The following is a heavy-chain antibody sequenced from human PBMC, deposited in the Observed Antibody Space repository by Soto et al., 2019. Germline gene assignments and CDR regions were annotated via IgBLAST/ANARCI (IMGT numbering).Heavy chain of an antibody. J-gene: IGHJ6*02. CDR2: ISEDGNYR. V-gene: IGHV3-11*06. D-gene: IGHD2-2*01. Sequence: GGSLRLSCAASGFTFSDYYMTWIRQTPGKGPEWLCYISEDGNYRDYADSVKGRFSITRDNAKKSLFLQMDGLRVEDTALYYCARDVTQVRGVPSHGLDVWGRGTMVTVSS. CDR3: ARDVTQVRGVPSHGLDV. CDR1: GFTFSDYY.